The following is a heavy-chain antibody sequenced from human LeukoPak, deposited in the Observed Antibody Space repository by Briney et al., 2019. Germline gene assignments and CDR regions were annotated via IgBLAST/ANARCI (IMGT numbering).Heavy chain of an antibody. D-gene: IGHD3-22*01. CDR1: GGSFSGYY. J-gene: IGHJ5*02. Sequence: PSETLSLTCAVYGGSFSGYYWSWIRHPPGKGREWIGEINHSGSTNYNPSLKSRVTISVDTSKNQFSLKLSSVTAADTAVYYCARGLHYYDSSGYYYLEKNWFDPWGQGTLVTVSS. V-gene: IGHV4-34*01. CDR2: INHSGST. CDR3: ARGLHYYDSSGYYYLEKNWFDP.